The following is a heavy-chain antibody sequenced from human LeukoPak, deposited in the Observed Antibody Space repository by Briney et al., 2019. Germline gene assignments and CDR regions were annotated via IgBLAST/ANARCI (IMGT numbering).Heavy chain of an antibody. V-gene: IGHV3-23*01. CDR2: ISGSGGST. Sequence: PGGSLRLSCAASGFTFSSYGMSWVRQAPGKGLEWVSAISGSGGSTYYADSVKGRFTISRDNSKNTLYLQMNSLRAEDTAVYYCAKDRRWDPGAIDYWGQGTLVTVSS. D-gene: IGHD6-25*01. CDR1: GFTFSSYG. CDR3: AKDRRWDPGAIDY. J-gene: IGHJ4*02.